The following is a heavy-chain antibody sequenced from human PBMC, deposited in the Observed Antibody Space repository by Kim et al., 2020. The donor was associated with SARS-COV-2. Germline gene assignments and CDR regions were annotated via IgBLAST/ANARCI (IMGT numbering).Heavy chain of an antibody. V-gene: IGHV3-33*05. CDR3: ARDLRWLQLIGGSFLDYGMDV. Sequence: GGSLRLSCAASGFTFSSYGMHWVRQAPGKGLEWVAVISYDGSNKYYADSVKGRFTISRDNSKNTLYLQMNSLRAEDTAVYYCARDLRWLQLIGGSFLDYGMDVWGQETTVTVSS. CDR1: GFTFSSYG. J-gene: IGHJ6*02. CDR2: ISYDGSNK. D-gene: IGHD5-12*01.